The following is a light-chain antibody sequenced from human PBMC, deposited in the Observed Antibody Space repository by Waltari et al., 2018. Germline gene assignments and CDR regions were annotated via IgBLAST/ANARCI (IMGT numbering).Light chain of an antibody. Sequence: EVVMTQSPATLSVSPGESATLSCRASQNLYDNVAWYQQKPGQAPRLLIYRASTRATGIPARFSGSGSGADFTLTISSVQSEDCAFYYCQQYNTWPPITFGRGTRLEIK. CDR3: QQYNTWPPIT. CDR2: RAS. J-gene: IGKJ5*01. V-gene: IGKV3-15*01. CDR1: QNLYDN.